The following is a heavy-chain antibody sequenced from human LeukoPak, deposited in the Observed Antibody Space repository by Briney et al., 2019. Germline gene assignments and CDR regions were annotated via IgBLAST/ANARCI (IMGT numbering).Heavy chain of an antibody. J-gene: IGHJ4*02. CDR3: ARVCGYSYGYFDY. Sequence: SETLSLTCAVYGGSFSGYYWSWIRQPPGKGLEWIGEINHSGSTNYNPSLKSRVTISVDTSKNQFSLKLSSVTAADTAVYYCARVCGYSYGYFDYWGQGTLVTVSS. V-gene: IGHV4-34*01. CDR1: GGSFSGYY. D-gene: IGHD5-18*01. CDR2: INHSGST.